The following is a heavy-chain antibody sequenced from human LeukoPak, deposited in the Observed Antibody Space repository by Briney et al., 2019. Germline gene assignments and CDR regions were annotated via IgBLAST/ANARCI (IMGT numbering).Heavy chain of an antibody. CDR2: ISYDGSNK. D-gene: IGHD5-12*01. CDR1: GFTFSSYA. J-gene: IGHJ4*02. V-gene: IGHV3-30*04. Sequence: GGSLRLSCAASGFTFSSYAMHWVRQAPGKGLEWVAVISYDGSNKYYADSVKGRFTISRDNSKNTLYLQMNSLRAEDTAVYYCARAATPCDTWLHYFDYWGQGTLVTVSS. CDR3: ARAATPCDTWLHYFDY.